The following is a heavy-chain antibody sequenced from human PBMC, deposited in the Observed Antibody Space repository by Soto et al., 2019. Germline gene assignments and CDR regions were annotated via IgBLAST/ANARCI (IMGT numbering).Heavy chain of an antibody. CDR1: GFTFSSYG. J-gene: IGHJ4*02. D-gene: IGHD6-19*01. Sequence: QVQLVESGGGVVQPGRSLRLSCAASGFTFSSYGMHWVRQAPGKGLEWVAVISYDGSNKYYADSVKGRVTISRDNSKNTLYLKMNSLRAEDTAVYYCAKEAVAGTLAYWGQGPLVTVSS. CDR3: AKEAVAGTLAY. CDR2: ISYDGSNK. V-gene: IGHV3-30*18.